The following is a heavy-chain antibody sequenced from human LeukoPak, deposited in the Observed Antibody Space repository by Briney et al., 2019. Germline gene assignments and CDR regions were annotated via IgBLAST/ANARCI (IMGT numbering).Heavy chain of an antibody. D-gene: IGHD5-18*01. CDR3: ARSRSVGDTARPDAFDI. J-gene: IGHJ3*02. V-gene: IGHV1-2*02. CDR1: GYTLSSYY. Sequence: GASVKVSCKASGYTLSSYYMHWVRQAPGQGLEWMGWINPNSGGTNYAQKFQGRVTMTRDTSISTAYMELSRLRSDDTAVYYCARSRSVGDTARPDAFDIWGQGTMVTVSS. CDR2: INPNSGGT.